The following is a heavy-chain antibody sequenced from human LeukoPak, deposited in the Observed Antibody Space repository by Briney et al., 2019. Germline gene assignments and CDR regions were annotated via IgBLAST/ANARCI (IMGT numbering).Heavy chain of an antibody. CDR1: GGSISSGSYY. D-gene: IGHD4-23*01. Sequence: PSETLSLTCTVSGGSISSGSYYWRWIRQPAGKGLEWIGRIYTSGSTNYNPSRKSRFSISVDTSKNQFSLKLSSVTAADTAVYYCARVRYGGNLGPAFDIWGQGTMVTVSS. J-gene: IGHJ3*02. CDR3: ARVRYGGNLGPAFDI. CDR2: IYTSGST. V-gene: IGHV4-61*02.